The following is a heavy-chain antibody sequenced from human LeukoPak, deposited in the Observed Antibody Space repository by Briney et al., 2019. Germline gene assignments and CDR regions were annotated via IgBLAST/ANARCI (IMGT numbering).Heavy chain of an antibody. CDR3: ARVYYYDSSGYYQPSGYFQH. J-gene: IGHJ1*01. CDR2: ISSSSSYT. D-gene: IGHD3-22*01. CDR1: GFTFSDYY. Sequence: GGSLRLSCAASGFTFSDYYMSWIRQAPGKGLEWVSYISSSSSYTNYAGSVKGRFTISRDNAKNSLYLQMNSLRAEDTAVYYCARVYYYDSSGYYQPSGYFQHWGQGTLVTVSS. V-gene: IGHV3-11*06.